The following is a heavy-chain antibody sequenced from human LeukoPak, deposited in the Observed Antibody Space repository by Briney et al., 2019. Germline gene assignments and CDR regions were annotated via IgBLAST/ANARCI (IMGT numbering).Heavy chain of an antibody. V-gene: IGHV4-30-2*01. Sequence: SETLSLTCAVSGGSISSGGYSWSWIRQPPGKGLEWIGYIYHSGSTYYNPSLKSRVTISVDRSKNQFSLKLSSVTAADTAVYYCARLNCGGDCYPLNWGQGTLVTVSS. CDR2: IYHSGST. CDR3: ARLNCGGDCYPLN. J-gene: IGHJ4*02. CDR1: GGSISSGGYS. D-gene: IGHD2-21*02.